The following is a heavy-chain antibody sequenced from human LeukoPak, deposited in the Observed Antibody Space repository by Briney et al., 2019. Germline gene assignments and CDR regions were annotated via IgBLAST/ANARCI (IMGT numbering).Heavy chain of an antibody. CDR1: GFRLSSQS. Sequence: GGSLRLSCAASGFRLSSQSMNWVRQAPGKGLEWVSSISSSGSLTYYADSVKGRFTISRDNAKNSLYLQMNSLRAEDTAVYYCARVFYELLSTGHMDVWGKGTTVTVSS. V-gene: IGHV3-21*06. J-gene: IGHJ6*03. CDR3: ARVFYELLSTGHMDV. CDR2: ISSSGSLT. D-gene: IGHD2-2*01.